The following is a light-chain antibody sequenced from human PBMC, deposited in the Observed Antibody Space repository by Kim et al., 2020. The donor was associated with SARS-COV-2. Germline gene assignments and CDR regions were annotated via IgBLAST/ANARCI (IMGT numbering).Light chain of an antibody. CDR3: QQYGSSPIT. CDR1: QSVTNRY. J-gene: IGKJ5*01. CDR2: GAS. Sequence: EIVLTQSPGTLSLSPGERATLSCRASQSVTNRYLAWYQQKSGQAPRLLIYGASSRATGIPDRFSGSGSGTDLTLTISRLEPEDSTVYYCQQYGSSPITFGKGTRLEIK. V-gene: IGKV3-20*01.